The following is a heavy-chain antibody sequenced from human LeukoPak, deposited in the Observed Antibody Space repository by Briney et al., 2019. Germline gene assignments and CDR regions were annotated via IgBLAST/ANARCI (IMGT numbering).Heavy chain of an antibody. CDR3: AKRNDGSNSGAVPFSTSDY. V-gene: IGHV3-11*03. CDR2: ISSSSSYT. Sequence: GGSLRLSCTASGFPFSDYYMSWIRQAPGKGLEWVSYISSSSSYTKYADSVKGRFAISRDNSKNTLYLQMNSLRAEDTAVYYCAKRNDGSNSGAVPFSTSDYWGQGTLVTVSS. D-gene: IGHD5-24*01. J-gene: IGHJ4*02. CDR1: GFPFSDYY.